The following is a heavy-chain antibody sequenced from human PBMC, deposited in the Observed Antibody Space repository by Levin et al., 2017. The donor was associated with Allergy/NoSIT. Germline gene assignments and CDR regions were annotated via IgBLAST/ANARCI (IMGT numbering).Heavy chain of an antibody. Sequence: AGGSLRLSCAASGFTFDDYAMHWVRQAPGKGLEWVSGISWNSGSIGYADSVKGRFTISRDNAKNSLYLQMNSLRAEDTALYYCAKVYYYGSGSYGYYFDYWGQGTLVTVSS. CDR1: GFTFDDYA. J-gene: IGHJ4*02. CDR3: AKVYYYGSGSYGYYFDY. CDR2: ISWNSGSI. V-gene: IGHV3-9*01. D-gene: IGHD3-10*01.